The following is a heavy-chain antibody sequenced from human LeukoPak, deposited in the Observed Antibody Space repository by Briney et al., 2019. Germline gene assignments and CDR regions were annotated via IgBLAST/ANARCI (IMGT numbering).Heavy chain of an antibody. Sequence: GGSLRLSCAASEFTFNNYAMSWVRQAPGKGLGWVSGISGSGGSTYYGDSVKGRFTISRDNSKNTLYLQMNSLRAEDTAVYYCAKSQGSGYYRGHIDYWGQGTLVTVSA. J-gene: IGHJ4*02. D-gene: IGHD3-22*01. V-gene: IGHV3-23*01. CDR3: AKSQGSGYYRGHIDY. CDR1: EFTFNNYA. CDR2: ISGSGGST.